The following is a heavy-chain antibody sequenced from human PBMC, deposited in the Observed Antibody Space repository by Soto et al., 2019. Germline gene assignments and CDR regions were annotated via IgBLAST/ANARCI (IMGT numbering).Heavy chain of an antibody. CDR1: GYTFTSYA. CDR2: INAGNGNT. Sequence: ASVKVSCKASGYTFTSYAMHWVRQAPGQRLEWMGWINAGNGNTKYSQKFQGRVTITRDTSASTAYMELRSLISEDTAVYYCARGIWGNHRYFFDNWGQGTLVTVSS. J-gene: IGHJ4*02. V-gene: IGHV1-3*01. D-gene: IGHD3-16*02. CDR3: ARGIWGNHRYFFDN.